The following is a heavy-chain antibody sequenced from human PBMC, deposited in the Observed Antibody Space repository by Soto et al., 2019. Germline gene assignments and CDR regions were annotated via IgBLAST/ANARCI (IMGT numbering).Heavy chain of an antibody. D-gene: IGHD3-22*01. CDR2: MYFGGSF. CDR1: GGSVSDGY. Sequence: SETLSLTCAVSGGSVSDGYWSWIRQPPGKGLEWIGFMYFGGSFNYNPSLTSRVTLSVETSKNQFSMKVTSVTAADTAVYYCARSYYDSTGFAVDPWGQGTLVTVSS. V-gene: IGHV4-59*02. CDR3: ARSYYDSTGFAVDP. J-gene: IGHJ5*02.